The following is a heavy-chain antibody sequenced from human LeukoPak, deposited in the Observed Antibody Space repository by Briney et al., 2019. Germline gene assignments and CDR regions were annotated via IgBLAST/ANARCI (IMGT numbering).Heavy chain of an antibody. CDR3: ARDQGATAATPSNFDF. CDR1: GFTFSSDA. J-gene: IGHJ4*02. Sequence: GGSLRLSCAASGFTFSSDAMSWVRQAPGKGLEWVSAISGSGGSTYYADSVKGRFTISRDNAKNSLYLQMNSLRAEDTAVYYCARDQGATAATPSNFDFWGQGTLVTVSS. V-gene: IGHV3-23*01. D-gene: IGHD4/OR15-4a*01. CDR2: ISGSGGST.